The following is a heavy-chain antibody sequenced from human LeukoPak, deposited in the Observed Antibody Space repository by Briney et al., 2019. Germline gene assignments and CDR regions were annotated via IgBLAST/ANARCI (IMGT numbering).Heavy chain of an antibody. J-gene: IGHJ4*02. Sequence: SETLSLTCTVSGGSISSPTYYWGWIRQPPGKGLEWIGNIYDSGTTYYSPSLKSRVTISLDTSKKQFSLKLSSVTAADTAVYYCAGGWYSSGWYTLDSWGQGALVTVSS. CDR1: GGSISSPTYY. V-gene: IGHV4-39*07. D-gene: IGHD6-19*01. CDR2: IYDSGTT. CDR3: AGGWYSSGWYTLDS.